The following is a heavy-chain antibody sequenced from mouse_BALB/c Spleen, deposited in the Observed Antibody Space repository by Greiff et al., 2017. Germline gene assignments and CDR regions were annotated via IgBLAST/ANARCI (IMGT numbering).Heavy chain of an antibody. CDR3: AITTATDY. Sequence: QVQLKQSGAELAKPGASVKMSCKASGYTFTSYWMHWVKQRPGQGLEWIGYINPSTGYTEYNQKFKDKATLTADKSSSTAYMQLSSLTSEDSAVYYCAITTATDYWGQGTTLTVSS. CDR2: INPSTGYT. V-gene: IGHV1-7*01. J-gene: IGHJ2*01. CDR1: GYTFTSYW. D-gene: IGHD1-2*01.